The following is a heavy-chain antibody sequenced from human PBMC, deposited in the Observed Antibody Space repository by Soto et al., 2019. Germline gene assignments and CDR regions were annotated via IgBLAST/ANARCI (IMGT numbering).Heavy chain of an antibody. V-gene: IGHV4-34*01. CDR1: GGSFSGYY. Sequence: SETLSLTCAVYGGSFSGYYWSWIRQPPGKGLEWIGEINHSGSTNYNPSLKSRVTISVDTSKNQFSLKLSSVTAADTAVYYCARVSGYYNNWFDPSGQGTLVTVSS. J-gene: IGHJ5*02. CDR3: ARVSGYYNNWFDP. CDR2: INHSGST. D-gene: IGHD3-22*01.